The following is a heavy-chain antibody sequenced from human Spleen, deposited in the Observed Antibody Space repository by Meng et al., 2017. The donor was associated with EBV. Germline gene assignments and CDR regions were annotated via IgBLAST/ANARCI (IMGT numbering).Heavy chain of an antibody. CDR2: IYHSGST. CDR3: ASLEGVTHFDY. CDR1: GCSIRNTSYF. D-gene: IGHD1-26*01. V-gene: IGHV4-39*01. Sequence: QLQLQESGPRFLKPSETLSLTCTVSGCSIRNTSYFWGWIRKPPGKGLEWIGNIYHSGSTYYNPSLRSRVTLSVETSKNQFSLKFSSVTAADTAIYYCASLEGVTHFDYWGQGTLVTVSS. J-gene: IGHJ4*02.